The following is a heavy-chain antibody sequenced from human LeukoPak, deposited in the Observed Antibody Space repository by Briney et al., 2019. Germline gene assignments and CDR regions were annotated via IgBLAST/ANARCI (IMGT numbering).Heavy chain of an antibody. CDR2: IYHSGST. CDR1: GYSISSVYY. CDR3: ARSELNDYFKY. V-gene: IGHV4-38-2*02. Sequence: PSETLSLTCTLSGYSISSVYYWGWIRQPPGKGLEWIGSIYHSGSTYYNPSLKSRVTISVDTSKNQFSLKLSSVTAADTAVYFCARSELNDYFKYWGQGILVTVST. D-gene: IGHD3-16*01. J-gene: IGHJ4*02.